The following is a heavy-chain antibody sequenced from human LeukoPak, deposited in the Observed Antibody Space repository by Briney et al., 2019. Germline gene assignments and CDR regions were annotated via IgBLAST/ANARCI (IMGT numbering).Heavy chain of an antibody. CDR3: ARGYYSIGWYSFDY. CDR1: GGSISSYY. J-gene: IGHJ4*02. CDR2: IYKSGST. Sequence: SETLSLTCTVSGGSISSYYWSWIRQPAGKGLEWIGRIYKSGSTNYSPSLKSRVTMSVDTSKNQFSLKLTSVTAADTAVYYCARGYYSIGWYSFDYWGQGTLVTVSS. V-gene: IGHV4-4*07. D-gene: IGHD6-19*01.